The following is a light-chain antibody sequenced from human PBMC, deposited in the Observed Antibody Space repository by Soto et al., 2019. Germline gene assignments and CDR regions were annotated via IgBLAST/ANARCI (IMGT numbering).Light chain of an antibody. CDR3: QSADSSGTYKV. CDR1: ALPKQY. CDR2: KDS. V-gene: IGLV3-25*03. J-gene: IGLJ3*02. Sequence: SSELTQPPSVSVSPGQTARITCSGDALPKQYAYWYQQKPGQAPVLVIYKDSERPSGIPERFSGSSSGTTVTLTISGVQAEDEADYYCQSADSSGTYKVFGGRTKVTVL.